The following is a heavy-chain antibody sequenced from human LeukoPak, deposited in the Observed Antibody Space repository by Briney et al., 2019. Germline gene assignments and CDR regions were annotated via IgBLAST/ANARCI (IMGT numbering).Heavy chain of an antibody. Sequence: GGSLRLSCAASGFTFSSYAMSWVRQAPGKGLEWVSAMSGGGGSTNYADAVKGRFTISRDNSKNTLYLQMNSLRAEDTAVYYCAKDDGDAFDIWGQGTMVTVSS. J-gene: IGHJ3*02. CDR1: GFTFSSYA. CDR2: MSGGGGST. CDR3: AKDDGDAFDI. V-gene: IGHV3-23*01.